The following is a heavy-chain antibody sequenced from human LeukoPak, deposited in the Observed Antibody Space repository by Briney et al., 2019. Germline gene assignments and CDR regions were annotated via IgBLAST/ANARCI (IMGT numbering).Heavy chain of an antibody. CDR2: INPNNGGT. J-gene: IGHJ3*02. V-gene: IGHV1-2*06. CDR3: AGEDNSSGYRPFDI. Sequence: ASVKVSCKASGYTFTGYYIHWVRQAPGQGLDWMGRINPNNGGTNYAQKFQGRVTMTRDMSMSTAYMELSRLRSDDTAVYYCAGEDNSSGYRPFDIWGQGTMVTVPT. CDR1: GYTFTGYY. D-gene: IGHD3-22*01.